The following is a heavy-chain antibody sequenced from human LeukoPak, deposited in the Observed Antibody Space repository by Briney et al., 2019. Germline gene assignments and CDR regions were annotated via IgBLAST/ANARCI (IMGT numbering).Heavy chain of an antibody. D-gene: IGHD1-26*01. Sequence: PGGSLRLSCAASGFTFSNYWFHWVRQAPGKGPVWVSRIDEDGSTTNYADAVRGRFAISRDNAKNTLYLQMNNLRAEDTAVYYCARDVSGNDDFWGQGTLVTVSS. CDR1: GFTFSNYW. V-gene: IGHV3-74*01. CDR3: ARDVSGNDDF. J-gene: IGHJ4*02. CDR2: IDEDGSTT.